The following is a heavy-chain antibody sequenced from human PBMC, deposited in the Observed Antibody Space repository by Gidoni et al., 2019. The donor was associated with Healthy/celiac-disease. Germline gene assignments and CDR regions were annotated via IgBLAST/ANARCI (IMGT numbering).Heavy chain of an antibody. CDR2: ISSSSSYI. Sequence: EVQLVESGGGLVKPGGSLRLSCAASGSTFSSYSMNWVRQAPGKGLEWVSSISSSSSYIYYADSVKGRFTISRDNAKNSLYLQMNSLRAEDTAVYYCARDISMIVLSYYYGMDVWGQGTTVTVSS. D-gene: IGHD3-22*01. CDR1: GSTFSSYS. J-gene: IGHJ6*02. V-gene: IGHV3-21*01. CDR3: ARDISMIVLSYYYGMDV.